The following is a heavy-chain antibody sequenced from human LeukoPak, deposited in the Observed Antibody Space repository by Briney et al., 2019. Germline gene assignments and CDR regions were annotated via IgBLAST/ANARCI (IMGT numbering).Heavy chain of an antibody. Sequence: PSETLSLTCTVSGYSISSGYYWGWIRQPPGKGLEWIGYIHNSGSTNYNPSLKSRVTISVDTSKNQLSLKLSSVTAADTAVYYCASAAQWLAFDMWGQGTMVTVSS. CDR3: ASAAQWLAFDM. V-gene: IGHV4-61*01. CDR1: GYSISSGYY. J-gene: IGHJ3*02. D-gene: IGHD2-8*01. CDR2: IHNSGST.